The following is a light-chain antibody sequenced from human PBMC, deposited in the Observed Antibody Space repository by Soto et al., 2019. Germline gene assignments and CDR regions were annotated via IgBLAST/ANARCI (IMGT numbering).Light chain of an antibody. CDR3: QQYNSYST. Sequence: DIQMTQSPSTLSASVGDRVTITCRASQNVNKWLAWFQQKPGKAPKLLIYAASSLQSGVPSRFSGSGSGTEFTLTISSLQSDDFAIYYCQQYNSYSTFGQGTKVDIK. CDR2: AAS. V-gene: IGKV1-5*01. CDR1: QNVNKW. J-gene: IGKJ1*01.